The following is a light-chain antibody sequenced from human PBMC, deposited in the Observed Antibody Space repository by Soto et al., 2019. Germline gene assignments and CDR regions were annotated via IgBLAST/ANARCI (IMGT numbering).Light chain of an antibody. CDR2: KAS. J-gene: IGKJ4*01. V-gene: IGKV1-5*03. CDR3: QQYDIFSLT. CDR1: QSISSW. Sequence: DIQMTQSPSTLSASVGDRVTITCRASQSISSWLAWYQQKPGKAPKRLIYKASTLESGIPSRFSGGGSGTEFTLTISSLQHDDFSTYYCQQYDIFSLTFGGGTKVEVK.